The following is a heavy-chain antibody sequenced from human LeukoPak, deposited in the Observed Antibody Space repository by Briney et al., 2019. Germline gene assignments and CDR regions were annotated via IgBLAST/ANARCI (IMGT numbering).Heavy chain of an antibody. CDR1: GFTFSSYG. D-gene: IGHD3-10*01. CDR2: IWYDGTDK. CDR3: ARSGSTYYYGMDV. V-gene: IGHV3-33*01. J-gene: IGHJ6*02. Sequence: PGRSLRLTCAASGFTFSSYGMHWVRQGPGKGLEWVTFIWYDGTDKNYADSVKGRFTISRGNSKNTLYLQMNSLRAEDTAVYYCARSGSTYYYGMDVWGQGTTVTVSS.